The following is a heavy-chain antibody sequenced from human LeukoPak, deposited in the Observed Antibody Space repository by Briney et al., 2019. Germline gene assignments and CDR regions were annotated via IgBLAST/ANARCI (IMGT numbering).Heavy chain of an antibody. Sequence: NPSQTLSLTCTVSGGSISSGDYYWRWIRQPPGKGLEWIVYIYYSGSTYYNPSLKSRVTISVDTSKNQFSLKLSSVTAADTAVYYCARVRRLYDYVWGSYLGDAFDIWGQGTMVTVSS. V-gene: IGHV4-30-4*01. CDR2: IYYSGST. CDR3: ARVRRLYDYVWGSYLGDAFDI. CDR1: GGSISSGDYY. D-gene: IGHD3-16*01. J-gene: IGHJ3*02.